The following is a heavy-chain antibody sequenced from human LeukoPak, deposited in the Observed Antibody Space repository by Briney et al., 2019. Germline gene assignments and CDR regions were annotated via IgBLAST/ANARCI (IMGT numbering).Heavy chain of an antibody. CDR1: GGSISSYY. Sequence: KPSETLSLTCTVSGGSISSYYWSWIRQPPGKGLEWIGYIYYSGSTNYNPSLKSRVTISVDTSKNQFSLKLSSVTAADTAVYYCARGREKFDAFYNWGQGTIVTGSS. CDR3: ARGREKFDAFYN. V-gene: IGHV4-59*01. J-gene: IGHJ3*02. CDR2: IYYSGST.